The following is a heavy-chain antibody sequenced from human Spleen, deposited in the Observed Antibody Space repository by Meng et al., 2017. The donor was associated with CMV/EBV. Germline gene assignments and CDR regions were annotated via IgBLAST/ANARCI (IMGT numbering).Heavy chain of an antibody. CDR3: ARGPAWFGEISHGMDV. CDR2: ICNDGDT. Sequence: GFPFCSYDMHCDRQATGQGLAGVSSICNDGDTYYPVSVKGRFTISRENAKNSLYLQMNSLRAGDTAVYYCARGPAWFGEISHGMDVWGQGTTVTVSS. D-gene: IGHD3-10*01. CDR1: GFPFCSYD. V-gene: IGHV3-13*01. J-gene: IGHJ6*02.